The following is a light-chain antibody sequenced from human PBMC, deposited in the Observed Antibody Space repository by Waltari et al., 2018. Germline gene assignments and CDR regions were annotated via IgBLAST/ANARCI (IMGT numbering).Light chain of an antibody. Sequence: FMLTQPHSVSESPGKTVTISCTRSSGSIASNYVQWFQQRPGSAPSTVIYAANKRPSXXXXXXSGSIDRSSNSASLTISGLQTEDEADYYCQSSDSSTWIFGGGTKLTVL. J-gene: IGLJ3*02. CDR2: AAN. CDR3: QSSDSSTWI. V-gene: IGLV6-57*03. CDR1: SGSIASNY.